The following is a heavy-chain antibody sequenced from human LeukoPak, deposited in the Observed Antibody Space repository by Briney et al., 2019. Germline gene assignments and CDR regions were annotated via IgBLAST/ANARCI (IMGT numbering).Heavy chain of an antibody. CDR1: GFTFSSYW. J-gene: IGHJ5*02. CDR2: IKQDGSEK. Sequence: GSLRLSCAASGFTFSSYWMSWVRQAPGKGLEWVANIKQDGSEKYYVDSVKGRFTISRDNAKNSLYLQMNSLRAEDTAVYYCAREYSSGWHAYNWFDPWGQGTLVTVSS. D-gene: IGHD6-19*01. V-gene: IGHV3-7*01. CDR3: AREYSSGWHAYNWFDP.